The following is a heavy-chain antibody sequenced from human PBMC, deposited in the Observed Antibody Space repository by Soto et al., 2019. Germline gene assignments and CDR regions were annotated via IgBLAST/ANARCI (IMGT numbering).Heavy chain of an antibody. Sequence: QVQLVQSGAEVKKPGASVKVSCKTSGYTFTNFGLSWVRQAPGQGLEWMGWISAYNGNTNYAQNFHGRVTMTTDTPTRTAHMELRSLRSDDTAVYNCARGGAPIDYGGHGTLVTVSS. V-gene: IGHV1-18*01. CDR2: ISAYNGNT. CDR1: GYTFTNFG. D-gene: IGHD3-16*01. CDR3: ARGGAPIDY. J-gene: IGHJ4*01.